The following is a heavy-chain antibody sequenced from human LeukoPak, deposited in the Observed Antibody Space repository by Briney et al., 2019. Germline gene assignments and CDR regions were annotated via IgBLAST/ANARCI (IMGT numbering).Heavy chain of an antibody. CDR3: ARPRLGGWRGPFDY. CDR2: INHSGST. J-gene: IGHJ4*02. V-gene: IGHV4-34*01. CDR1: GGSFSGYY. Sequence: SETLSLTCAVYGGSFSGYYWSWIRQPPGKGLEWMGEINHSGSTNYNPSLKSRVTISVDTSKNQFSLKLSSVTAADTAVYYCARPRLGGWRGPFDYWGQGTLVTVSS. D-gene: IGHD3-16*01.